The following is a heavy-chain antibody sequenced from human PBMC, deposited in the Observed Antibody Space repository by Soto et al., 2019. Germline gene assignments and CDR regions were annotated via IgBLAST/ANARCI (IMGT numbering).Heavy chain of an antibody. CDR3: ARAGGTTVTGLWHFDS. Sequence: LRLSCEASGFTFNTYSMHWVRQPPGKGLEWLAAIWYDGTQKYYADSVKGRFIISRDNSKKTLYLEMNSLRAEDTAVYYCARAGGTTVTGLWHFDSWGQGTLVTVSS. J-gene: IGHJ4*02. V-gene: IGHV3-33*01. CDR1: GFTFNTYS. CDR2: IWYDGTQK. D-gene: IGHD4-17*01.